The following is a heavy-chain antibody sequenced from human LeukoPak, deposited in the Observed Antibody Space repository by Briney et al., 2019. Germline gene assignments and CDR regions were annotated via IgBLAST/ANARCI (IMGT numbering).Heavy chain of an antibody. CDR1: GGTFSSYA. Sequence: SVKVSCKASGGTFSSYAISWVRQAPGQGLEWMGGIIPIFGTANYAQKFQGRVTITTDESTSTAYMELSNLRSEDTAVYYCAREVPAVTRYFDSWGQGTLVTVSS. D-gene: IGHD2-2*01. V-gene: IGHV1-69*05. J-gene: IGHJ4*02. CDR3: AREVPAVTRYFDS. CDR2: IIPIFGTA.